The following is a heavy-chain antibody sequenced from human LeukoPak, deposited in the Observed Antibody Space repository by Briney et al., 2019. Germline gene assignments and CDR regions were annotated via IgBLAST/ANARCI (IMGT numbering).Heavy chain of an antibody. J-gene: IGHJ4*02. D-gene: IGHD3-10*01. Sequence: GGSLRLSCAASGFTFSNYNMNWFRQAPGKGLVWVSRINTDGSITNYADSVKGRFSISRDNAKNTLYLQMSSLRAEDTAVYYCARDRGPRTGFMVREAYDYWGQGTLVTVSS. CDR2: INTDGSIT. CDR3: ARDRGPRTGFMVREAYDY. CDR1: GFTFSNYN. V-gene: IGHV3-74*01.